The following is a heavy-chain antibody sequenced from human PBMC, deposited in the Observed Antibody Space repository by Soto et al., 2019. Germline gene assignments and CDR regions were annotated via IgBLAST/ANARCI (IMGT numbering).Heavy chain of an antibody. CDR1: GGSISSYY. CDR2: IYTSGST. V-gene: IGHV4-4*07. D-gene: IGHD2-2*01. CDR3: ARGYCSSTSCYDYYYYGMDV. Sequence: SETLSLTCTVSGGSISSYYWSCIRQPAWKGLEWIGLIYTSGSTNYNPSLKSRVTMSVDTSKNQVSLKLSSVTAADTAVYYCARGYCSSTSCYDYYYYGMDVWGQGTTVTVSS. J-gene: IGHJ6*02.